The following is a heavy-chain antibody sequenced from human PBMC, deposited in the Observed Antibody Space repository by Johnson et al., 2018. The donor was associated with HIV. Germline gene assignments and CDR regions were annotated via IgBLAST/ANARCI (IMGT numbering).Heavy chain of an antibody. J-gene: IGHJ3*02. CDR3: LIRDAFDI. D-gene: IGHD2-8*01. V-gene: IGHV3-NL1*01. CDR1: GFTFSSYA. CDR2: IYSGGST. Sequence: QVQLVESGGGVVQAGRSLRLSCAASGFTFSSYAMHWVRQAPGKGLEWVSVIYSGGSTYYADSVKGRFTISRDNSKNTLYLQMNSLRAEDTAVYYCLIRDAFDIWGQGTMVTVSS.